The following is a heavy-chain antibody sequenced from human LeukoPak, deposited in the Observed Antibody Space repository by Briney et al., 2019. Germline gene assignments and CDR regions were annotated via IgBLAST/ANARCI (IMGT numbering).Heavy chain of an antibody. Sequence: PSETLSLTCTVSGGSINSYYWSWIRQPPGKGLEWIGYIYYSGSTNYNPSLKSRVTISVDTSKNQFSLKLSSVTAADTAVYYCARQGYYDYVWGSYRSPVYYGMDVWGQGTTVTVSS. J-gene: IGHJ6*02. V-gene: IGHV4-59*08. D-gene: IGHD3-16*02. CDR2: IYYSGST. CDR3: ARQGYYDYVWGSYRSPVYYGMDV. CDR1: GGSINSYY.